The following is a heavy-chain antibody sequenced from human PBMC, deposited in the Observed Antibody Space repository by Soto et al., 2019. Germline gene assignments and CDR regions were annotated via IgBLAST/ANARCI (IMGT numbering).Heavy chain of an antibody. Sequence: PGGSLRLSCAASGFTFSSYSMNWVRQAPGKGLEWVSYISSSSSTIYYADSVKGRFTISRDNAKNSLYLQMNSLRAEDTAVYYCAREDIVVVPAAHQDYYYYMDVWGKGTTVTVSS. D-gene: IGHD2-2*01. CDR2: ISSSSSTI. J-gene: IGHJ6*03. CDR1: GFTFSSYS. CDR3: AREDIVVVPAAHQDYYYYMDV. V-gene: IGHV3-48*01.